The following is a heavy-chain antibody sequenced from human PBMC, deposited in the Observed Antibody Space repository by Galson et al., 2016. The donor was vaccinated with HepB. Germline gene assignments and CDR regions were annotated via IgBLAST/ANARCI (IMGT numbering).Heavy chain of an antibody. CDR1: GFTVSSDY. J-gene: IGHJ6*04. V-gene: IGHV3-66*02. Sequence: SLRLSCAVSGFTVSSDYMSWVRQAPGKELEWVSVIYSGGDTYYADSVKGRFTISRDNSKNTLYLQMSSLRTEDTAVYSGARDPGLRNGMGGGGKGTTVTVSS. D-gene: IGHD4-17*01. CDR3: ARDPGLRNGMGG. CDR2: IYSGGDT.